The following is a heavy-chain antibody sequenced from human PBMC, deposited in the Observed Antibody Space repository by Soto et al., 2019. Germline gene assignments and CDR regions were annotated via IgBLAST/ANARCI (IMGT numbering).Heavy chain of an antibody. V-gene: IGHV3-7*03. D-gene: IGHD6-19*01. Sequence: GGFLRLSCAASGFTFSSYWMSWVRQAPGKGLEWVANIKQDGSEKYYVDSVKGRFTISRDNAKNSLYLQMNSLRAEDTAVYYCARVRSSGYHAFDIWGQGTMVTVSS. CDR1: GFTFSSYW. CDR3: ARVRSSGYHAFDI. J-gene: IGHJ3*02. CDR2: IKQDGSEK.